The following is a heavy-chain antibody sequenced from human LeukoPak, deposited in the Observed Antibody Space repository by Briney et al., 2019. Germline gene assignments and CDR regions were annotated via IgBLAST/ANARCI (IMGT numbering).Heavy chain of an antibody. CDR1: GFTFSSYS. Sequence: GGSLRLSCAASGFTFSSYSKNWVRQAPGEGLEWVSSISSSSSYIYYADSVKGRFTISRDNAKNSLYLQMNSLRAEDTAVYYCARDHSGGLDYWGQGTLVTVSS. CDR3: ARDHSGGLDY. D-gene: IGHD2-8*02. V-gene: IGHV3-21*01. CDR2: ISSSSSYI. J-gene: IGHJ4*02.